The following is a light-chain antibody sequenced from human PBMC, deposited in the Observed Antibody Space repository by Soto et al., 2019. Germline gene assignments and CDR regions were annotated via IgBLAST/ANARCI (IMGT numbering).Light chain of an antibody. CDR1: QSISSW. CDR3: QQYNSYWT. Sequence: DIQMTQSPSTLSASVGDRVTITCRASQSISSWLAWYQQKPGKAPKLLIYDASSLESGVPSRFSGSGSGTEFPLTISRLQPDDVATYYCQQYNSYWTFGQGTKVEIK. CDR2: DAS. J-gene: IGKJ1*01. V-gene: IGKV1-5*01.